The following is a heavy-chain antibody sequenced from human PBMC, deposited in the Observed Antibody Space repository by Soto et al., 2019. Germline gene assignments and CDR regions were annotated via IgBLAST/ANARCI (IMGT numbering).Heavy chain of an antibody. Sequence: EVRLVESGGGLVQPGGSLRLSCAASGFTFSSYWMHWVRQAPGKGLVWVSRINNDGSGTHYADSVKGRFTISRDNAKNTLYLHMNSLRAEDTAVYYCATEPVAVDYGMDVWGQGTTVTVSS. CDR1: GFTFSSYW. V-gene: IGHV3-74*01. D-gene: IGHD2-15*01. CDR2: INNDGSGT. J-gene: IGHJ6*02. CDR3: ATEPVAVDYGMDV.